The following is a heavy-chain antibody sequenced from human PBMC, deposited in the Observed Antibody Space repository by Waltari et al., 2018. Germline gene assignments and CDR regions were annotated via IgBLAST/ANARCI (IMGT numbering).Heavy chain of an antibody. CDR2: ISSSSSYI. J-gene: IGHJ4*02. CDR1: GFTFSSYS. Sequence: EVQLVESGGGLVKPGGSLRLSCAASGFTFSSYSMNWVRQAPGKGLEWVSSISSSSSYIYYADSVKGRFTISRDNAKNSLYLQMNSLRAEDTAVYYCARAVGDYGDYGQLGDYWGQGTLVTVSS. D-gene: IGHD4-17*01. CDR3: ARAVGDYGDYGQLGDY. V-gene: IGHV3-21*01.